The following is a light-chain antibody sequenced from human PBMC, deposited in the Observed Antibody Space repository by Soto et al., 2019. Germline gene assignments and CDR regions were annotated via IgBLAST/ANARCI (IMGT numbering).Light chain of an antibody. CDR1: QALSNY. V-gene: IGKV1-9*01. CDR3: QQLSRYPLT. CDR2: SAS. Sequence: DIQLTQSPSVLSASVGDTVTITCRASQALSNYLAWYQQKPGKAPDLLIYSASTLQSGVPSRFSGSGSETEFSLTIRPLQPEDFATYYCQQLSRYPLTFGGGTKVDIK. J-gene: IGKJ4*01.